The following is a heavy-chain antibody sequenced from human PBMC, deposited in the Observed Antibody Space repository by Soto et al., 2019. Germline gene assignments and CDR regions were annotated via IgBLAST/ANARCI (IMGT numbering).Heavy chain of an antibody. J-gene: IGHJ4*02. CDR1: GFTFSSYA. V-gene: IGHV3-23*01. CDR2: ISGSGGST. CDR3: AKDQESSGSYYHDEY. D-gene: IGHD3-10*01. Sequence: CAASGFTFSSYAMSWVRQAPGKGLEWVSAISGSGGSTYYADSVKGRFTISRDNSKNTLYLQMNSLRAEDTAVYYCAKDQESSGSYYHDEYWGQGTLVTVSS.